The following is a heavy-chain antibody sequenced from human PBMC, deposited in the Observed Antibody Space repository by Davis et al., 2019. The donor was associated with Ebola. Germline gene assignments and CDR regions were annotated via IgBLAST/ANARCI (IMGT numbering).Heavy chain of an antibody. V-gene: IGHV1-2*06. CDR3: ARDRGGDYSFDY. D-gene: IGHD3-10*01. CDR2: INPYSGGT. J-gene: IGHJ4*02. Sequence: ASVKVSCKASGYTFTGYYLHWVRQAPGQGLEWMGRINPYSGGTNYAQKFQGRVTITRGTSASTAYMELSSLRSEDTSVYYCARDRGGDYSFDYWGQGTLVTVSS. CDR1: GYTFTGYY.